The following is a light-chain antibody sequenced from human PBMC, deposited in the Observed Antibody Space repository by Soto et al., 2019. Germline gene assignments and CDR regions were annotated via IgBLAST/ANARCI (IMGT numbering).Light chain of an antibody. J-gene: IGKJ4*01. V-gene: IGKV3-11*01. CDR3: QQRSNWPST. Sequence: EIVLTQSPATLSLSPGERATLSCRASQSVSRYLAWYQQKPGQAPRLLIYDASNRATGIPARFSGSGSGTDFTLTITSLEPEDFAVYHCQQRSNWPSTFGGGTKVEI. CDR1: QSVSRY. CDR2: DAS.